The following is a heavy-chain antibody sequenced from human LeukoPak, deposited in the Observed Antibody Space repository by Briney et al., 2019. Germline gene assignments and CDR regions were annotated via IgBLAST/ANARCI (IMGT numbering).Heavy chain of an antibody. J-gene: IGHJ6*03. CDR2: IYHSGNT. CDR1: GYSISSGYY. Sequence: PSETLSLTCNVSGYSISSGYYWGWIRQPPGKGLEWIGSIYHSGNTNYNPSLKSRVTLSVDTSKTQFSLRLSSVTAADTAVYYCAREDSGSYYNYYYFYMDVWGKGTTVTISS. D-gene: IGHD3-10*01. CDR3: AREDSGSYYNYYYFYMDV. V-gene: IGHV4-38-2*02.